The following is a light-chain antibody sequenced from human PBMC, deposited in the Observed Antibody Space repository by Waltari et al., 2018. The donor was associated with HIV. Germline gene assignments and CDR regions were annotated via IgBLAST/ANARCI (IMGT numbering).Light chain of an antibody. J-gene: IGKJ1*01. Sequence: IQMTQSQSSLSASFGDRVTITCRASQSLGNYVNWYQQKPGKAPNLLIYAASRVQRGGPSRFSGSGSGTDFTLIISDLQPEDYATYYCQQSSLTPRTPRTFGQGTKVEV. CDR2: AAS. CDR1: QSLGNY. V-gene: IGKV1-39*01. CDR3: QQSSLTPRTPRT.